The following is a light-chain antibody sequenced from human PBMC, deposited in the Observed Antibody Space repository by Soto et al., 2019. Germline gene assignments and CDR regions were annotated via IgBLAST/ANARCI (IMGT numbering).Light chain of an antibody. CDR3: QQRSDWPVT. J-gene: IGKJ3*01. CDR1: QSISKY. Sequence: EIVLTQSPATLSLSPGEGATLSCRASQSISKYLVWYQQKPGQAPRVLIYDTSNRATGIPARFSGTGSGTDFTLTISSLEPEDFAVYYCQQRSDWPVTVGPGTKVDIK. CDR2: DTS. V-gene: IGKV3-11*01.